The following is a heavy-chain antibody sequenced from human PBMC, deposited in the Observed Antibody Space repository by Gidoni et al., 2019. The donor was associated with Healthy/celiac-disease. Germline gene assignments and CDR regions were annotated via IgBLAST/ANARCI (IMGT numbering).Heavy chain of an antibody. D-gene: IGHD3-10*01. Sequence: QVQLQESGPGLVKPSETLSLNCTVSGGSISSYYWSWIRQPPGKGLEWIGYIYYSGGTNYNPSLKSRVTISVDTSKNQFSLKLSSVTAADTAVYYCASGDGGYFDYWGQGTLVTVSS. V-gene: IGHV4-59*01. CDR1: GGSISSYY. CDR2: IYYSGGT. J-gene: IGHJ4*02. CDR3: ASGDGGYFDY.